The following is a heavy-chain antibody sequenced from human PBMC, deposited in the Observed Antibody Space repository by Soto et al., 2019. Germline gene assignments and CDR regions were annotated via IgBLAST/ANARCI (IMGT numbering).Heavy chain of an antibody. D-gene: IGHD3-3*01. J-gene: IGHJ5*02. Sequence: SETLSLTCIVSGDSMSSGGYYWSWIRQHPGKGLEWIGYTFYSGSAFYNPSLKGRVTISVETSKNRFSLRLNSLTAADTAVYFCARDMQGSDSCRGYASTTNWFDPWGQGPLAT. CDR3: ARDMQGSDSCRGYASTTNWFDP. CDR1: GDSMSSGGYY. CDR2: TFYSGSA. V-gene: IGHV4-31*03.